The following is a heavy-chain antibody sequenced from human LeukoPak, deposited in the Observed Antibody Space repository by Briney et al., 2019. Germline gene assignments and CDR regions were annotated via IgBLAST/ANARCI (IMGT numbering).Heavy chain of an antibody. V-gene: IGHV3-20*04. J-gene: IGHJ4*02. D-gene: IGHD2-2*01. CDR1: GFAFAEHG. CDR2: INWSGGST. Sequence: GGSLRLSCTASGFAFAEHGMSWVRQVPGKGLKWVSGINWSGGSTGYADPLRGRFTISRDNAKNSLYLQMDSLRAEDTALYYCARAPITSPFYFDYWGQGTLVTVSS. CDR3: ARAPITSPFYFDY.